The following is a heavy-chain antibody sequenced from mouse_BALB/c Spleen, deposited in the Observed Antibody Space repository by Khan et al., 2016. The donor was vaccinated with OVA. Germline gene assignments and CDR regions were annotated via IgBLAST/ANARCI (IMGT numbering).Heavy chain of an antibody. CDR3: ANGNYGWFAH. CDR1: GFTFSSFV. J-gene: IGHJ3*01. D-gene: IGHD2-1*01. Sequence: EVELVESGGGLVKPGGSLKFSCAASGFTFSSFVMSWVRQTPEKRLEWVATISSAGTYTYYPDSVKGRFTISRDNAKNTLYLQMNSLRSEDTATYYCANGNYGWFAHWGQGTLVTVSA. CDR2: ISSAGTYT. V-gene: IGHV5-9-1*01.